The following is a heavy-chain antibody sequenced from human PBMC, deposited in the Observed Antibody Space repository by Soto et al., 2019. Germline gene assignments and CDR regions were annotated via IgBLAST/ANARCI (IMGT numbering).Heavy chain of an antibody. CDR3: ARVHISGYELANYYYYCMDV. CDR2: IIPIFGTA. J-gene: IGHJ6*01. V-gene: IGHV1-69*01. CDR1: GGTFSSYA. Sequence: QVQLVQSGAEVKKPGSSVKVSCKASGGTFSSYAISWARQAPEQGLEWMGGIIPIFGTANYAQKVQCRVTLTADESTGRAYMELSSLRSDDTAVYYCARVHISGYELANYYYYCMDVCAQGTTFTVAS. D-gene: IGHD5-12*01.